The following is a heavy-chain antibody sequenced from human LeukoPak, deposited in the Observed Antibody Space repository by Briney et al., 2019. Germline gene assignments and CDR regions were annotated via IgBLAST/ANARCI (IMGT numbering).Heavy chain of an antibody. CDR2: INHSGST. D-gene: IGHD3-22*01. CDR3: ASSSYYYDSSQGYYYGMDV. CDR1: GGSFSGYY. J-gene: IGHJ6*02. Sequence: PSETLSLTCAVYGGSFSGYYWSRIRQPPGKGLEWIGEINHSGSTNYNPSLKSRVTISVDTSKNRFSLKLSSVTAADTAVYYCASSSYYYDSSQGYYYGMDVWGQGTTVTVSS. V-gene: IGHV4-34*01.